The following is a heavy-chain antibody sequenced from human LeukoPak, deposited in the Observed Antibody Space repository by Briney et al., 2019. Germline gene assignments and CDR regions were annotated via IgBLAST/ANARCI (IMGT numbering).Heavy chain of an antibody. Sequence: GGSLRLSCAVSGFIFSNYGIHWVRQAPGKGLEWVAFIRYDGNNKYYADSVKGRFTISRDNSKNTLYLQMNSLRAEDTAVYYCATRGDILTGYPYYFDNWGQGTLVTVSS. CDR3: ATRGDILTGYPYYFDN. V-gene: IGHV3-30*02. CDR1: GFIFSNYG. CDR2: IRYDGNNK. J-gene: IGHJ4*02. D-gene: IGHD3-9*01.